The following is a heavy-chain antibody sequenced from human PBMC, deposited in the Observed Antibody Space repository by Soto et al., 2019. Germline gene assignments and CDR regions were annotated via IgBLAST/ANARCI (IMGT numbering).Heavy chain of an antibody. J-gene: IGHJ4*02. CDR3: ARDSSGWEFAY. CDR2: IIPILGIA. Sequence: SVKLSCKASGGTFSSYTISWVRQAPGQGLEWMGRIIPILGIANYAQKFQGRVTITADKSTSTAYMELSSLRSEDTAVYYCARDSSGWEFAYWGQGTSVTVSS. D-gene: IGHD6-19*01. CDR1: GGTFSSYT. V-gene: IGHV1-69*04.